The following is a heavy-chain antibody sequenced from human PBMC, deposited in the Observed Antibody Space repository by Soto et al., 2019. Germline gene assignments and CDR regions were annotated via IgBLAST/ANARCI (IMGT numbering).Heavy chain of an antibody. CDR1: GYTFTSYA. J-gene: IGHJ6*02. V-gene: IGHV1-3*01. CDR3: ARGGYYYYGMDV. Sequence: ASVKVSCKASGYTFTSYAMHWLRQAPGQRLEWMGWINAGNGNTKYSQQFQGRVTITRDTSASTAYMELSSLRSEDTAVYYCARGGYYYYGMDVWGQGTTVTVSS. CDR2: INAGNGNT.